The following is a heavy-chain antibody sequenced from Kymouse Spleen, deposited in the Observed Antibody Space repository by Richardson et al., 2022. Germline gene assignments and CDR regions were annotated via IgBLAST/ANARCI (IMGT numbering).Heavy chain of an antibody. CDR1: GGSISSSSYY. J-gene: IGHJ6*02. CDR3: ARPPTTVNYGMDV. D-gene: IGHD4-17*01,IGHD4-23*01. Sequence: QLQLQESGPGLVKPSETLSLTCTVSGGSISSSSYYWGWIRQPPGKGLEWIGSIYYSGSTYYNPSLKSRVTISVDTSKNQFSLKLSSVTAADTAVYYCARPPTTVNYGMDVWGQGTTVTVSS. CDR2: IYYSGST. V-gene: IGHV4-39*01.